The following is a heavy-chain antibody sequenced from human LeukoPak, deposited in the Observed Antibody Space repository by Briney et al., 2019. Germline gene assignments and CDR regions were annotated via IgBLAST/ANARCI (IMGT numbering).Heavy chain of an antibody. CDR1: GFTLSSNY. CDR2: VYSCGST. CDR3: ARDRVVGAADPRSRIHYHYHGMDV. D-gene: IGHD1-26*01. V-gene: IGHV3-53*01. Sequence: GGSLRLSCSASGFTLSSNYMSGVRQAPGKGLEGGSVVYSCGSTYYADFVKRRLPISRAHSKNTLYLKRNRLRAEDTAVYYCARDRVVGAADPRSRIHYHYHGMDVWGQGTTVTVCS. J-gene: IGHJ6*02.